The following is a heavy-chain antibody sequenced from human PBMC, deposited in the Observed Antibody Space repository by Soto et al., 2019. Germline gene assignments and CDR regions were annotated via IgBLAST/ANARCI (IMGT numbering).Heavy chain of an antibody. Sequence: PGGSLRLSCAASGFTFNTDTMNWVRQAPGKGLEWVALITDDGSNKHYADSVKGRFSISRDNSKNTLYLQLNSLRPEDTAVYYCAREAIDYDTSGFSLYYFDYWGQGSLVTVSS. CDR2: ITDDGSNK. CDR3: AREAIDYDTSGFSLYYFDY. J-gene: IGHJ4*02. CDR1: GFTFNTDT. V-gene: IGHV3-30-3*01. D-gene: IGHD3-22*01.